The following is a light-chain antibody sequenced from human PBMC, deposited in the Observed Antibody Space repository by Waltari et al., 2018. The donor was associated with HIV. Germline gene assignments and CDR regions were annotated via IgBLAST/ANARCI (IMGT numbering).Light chain of an antibody. CDR2: DVN. CDR3: CSYAGTWGV. J-gene: IGLJ1*01. V-gene: IGLV2-11*01. CDR1: SSDVGAYNY. Sequence: QSALTQPRSVSGSPGQSVTISCTGTSSDVGAYNYVSWYQQHPGKAPKLMIYDVNKRPSGVPDRFSGSKSGNPASLNISGLQAEDESDYYCCSYAGTWGVFGTGTKVTVL.